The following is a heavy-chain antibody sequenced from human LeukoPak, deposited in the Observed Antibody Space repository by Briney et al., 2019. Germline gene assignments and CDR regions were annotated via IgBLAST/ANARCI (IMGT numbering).Heavy chain of an antibody. CDR2: ISPNSGGT. D-gene: IGHD2-15*01. CDR1: GYTFAGYY. CDR3: ARDLMVGAADGGF. J-gene: IGHJ4*02. Sequence: ASVKVSCKASGYTFAGYYMHWVRQAPGQGVEWMGWISPNSGGTNYAQKFQGRVTMSRDTSISTAYMELSRLRSDDTAVYYCARDLMVGAADGGFWGQGTLVTVSS. V-gene: IGHV1-2*02.